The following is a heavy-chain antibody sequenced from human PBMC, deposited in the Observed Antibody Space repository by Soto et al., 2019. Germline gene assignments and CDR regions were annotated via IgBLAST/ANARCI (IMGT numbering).Heavy chain of an antibody. D-gene: IGHD3-10*01. Sequence: EVQLLESGGGLVQPGGSLRLSCAASGFTFSSYGMSWVRQAPGKGLEWVSSISGGGGSTYYADSVKGRFTISRDNSKNTLYLQVSSLRAEETAVYYCANRNDYGSGSYFTFDHWGQGTLVTVSS. CDR2: ISGGGGST. V-gene: IGHV3-23*01. CDR3: ANRNDYGSGSYFTFDH. J-gene: IGHJ4*02. CDR1: GFTFSSYG.